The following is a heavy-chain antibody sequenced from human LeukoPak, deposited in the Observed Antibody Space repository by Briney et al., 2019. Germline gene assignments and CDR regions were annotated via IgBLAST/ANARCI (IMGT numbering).Heavy chain of an antibody. V-gene: IGHV1-2*02. Sequence: GASVKVSCKASGYTFTGYYMHWVRQAPGQGLEWMGWINPNSGGTNYAQKFQGRVTMTRDTSISTAYMELSRLRSDDTAVYYCARGVWFGGLSTFDYWGQGTLVTVSS. CDR3: ARGVWFGGLSTFDY. CDR1: GYTFTGYY. CDR2: INPNSGGT. J-gene: IGHJ4*02. D-gene: IGHD3-10*01.